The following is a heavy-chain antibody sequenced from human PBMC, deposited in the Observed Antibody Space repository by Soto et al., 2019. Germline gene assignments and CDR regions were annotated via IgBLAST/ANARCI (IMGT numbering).Heavy chain of an antibody. CDR1: GASISSYY. CDR2: IYYSGRT. J-gene: IGHJ3*01. CDR3: ARWLTQETFDV. D-gene: IGHD3-9*01. V-gene: IGHV4-59*01. Sequence: QVQLQESGPGLVKPSETLSLTCIVSGASISSYYWSWIRQPPGKGLEWIGYIYYSGRTNYNPSLTSRASISGDTSKNQFSLTLTSVTAADTAVYYCARWLTQETFDVWGQGTMVTVSS.